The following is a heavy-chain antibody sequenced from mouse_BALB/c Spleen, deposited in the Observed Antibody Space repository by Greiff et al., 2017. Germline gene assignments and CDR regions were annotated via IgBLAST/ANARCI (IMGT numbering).Heavy chain of an antibody. J-gene: IGHJ1*01. CDR3: ARWGYYGSSYWYFDV. V-gene: IGHV5-6-5*01. CDR1: GFTFSSYA. CDR2: ISSGGST. D-gene: IGHD1-1*01. Sequence: EVQGVESGGGLVKPGGSLKLSCAASGFTFSSYAMSWVRQTPEKRLEWVASISSGGSTYYPDSVKGRFTISRDNARNILYLQMSSLRSEDTAMYYCARWGYYGSSYWYFDVWGAGTTVTVSS.